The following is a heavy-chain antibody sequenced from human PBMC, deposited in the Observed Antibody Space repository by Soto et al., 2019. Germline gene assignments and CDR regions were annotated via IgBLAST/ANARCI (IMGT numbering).Heavy chain of an antibody. CDR2: ISSSSSTI. V-gene: IGHV3-48*02. Sequence: GGSLRLSCAASGFTFSSYSMNWFRQAPGKGLEWVSYISSSSSTIYYADSVKGRFTISRDNAKNSLYLQMNSLRDEDTAVYYCARVLWFGELLSSFDYWGQGTLVTVSS. CDR1: GFTFSSYS. D-gene: IGHD3-10*01. CDR3: ARVLWFGELLSSFDY. J-gene: IGHJ4*02.